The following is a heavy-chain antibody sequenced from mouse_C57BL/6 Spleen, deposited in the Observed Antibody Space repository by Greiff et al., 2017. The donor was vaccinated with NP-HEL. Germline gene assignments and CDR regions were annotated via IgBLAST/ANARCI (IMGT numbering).Heavy chain of an antibody. D-gene: IGHD2-3*01. CDR2: IYPGSGNT. CDR1: GYSFTSYY. V-gene: IGHV1-66*01. CDR3: ARDGYYAHYYAMDY. J-gene: IGHJ4*01. Sequence: QVQLQQSGPELVKPGASVKISCKASGYSFTSYYIHWVKQRPGQGLEWIGWIYPGSGNTKYNEKFKGKATLTADTSSSTAYMQLSSLTSEDSAVYDGARDGYYAHYYAMDYWGQGTSVTVAS.